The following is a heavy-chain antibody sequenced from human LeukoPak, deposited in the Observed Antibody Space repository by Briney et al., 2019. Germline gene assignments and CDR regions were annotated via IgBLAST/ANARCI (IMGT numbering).Heavy chain of an antibody. V-gene: IGHV4-31*03. CDR1: GGSISSGASY. D-gene: IGHD3-3*01. CDR3: ARLWSGLRPPDN. CDR2: FYYSGST. Sequence: SETLSLTCTVSGGSISSGASYWSWIRQHPGKGLEWIGYFYYSGSTYYNPSLKSRVTISVDTSKNQFSLDLSSVTAADTAVYYCARLWSGLRPPDNWGQGTLVTVSS. J-gene: IGHJ4*02.